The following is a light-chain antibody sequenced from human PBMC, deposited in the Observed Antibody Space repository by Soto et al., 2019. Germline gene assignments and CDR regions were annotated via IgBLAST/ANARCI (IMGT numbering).Light chain of an antibody. J-gene: IGLJ1*01. CDR3: ATWDDSLSNYV. Sequence: QSVLTQPPSASGTPGQRVTISCSGSSSNIGSNYVYWYQHLTGTAPKLLIYRNNQRPSGVPDRFSGSKSGNSASLAISGLRSEDEADYYWATWDDSLSNYVFGTGTKLTVL. CDR2: RNN. CDR1: SSNIGSNY. V-gene: IGLV1-47*01.